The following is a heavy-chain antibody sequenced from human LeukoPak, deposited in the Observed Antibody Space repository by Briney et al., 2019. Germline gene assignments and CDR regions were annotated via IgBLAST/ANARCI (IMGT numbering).Heavy chain of an antibody. J-gene: IGHJ4*02. CDR1: GFTFSTYW. D-gene: IGHD6-13*01. CDR2: INSDGSST. Sequence: PGGSLRLSCAASGFTFSTYWMHWVRQAPGKGLVWVSRINSDGSSTSYADSVKGRFTISRDNAKNSLSLQVNSLRADDTAVYYCARVGSIAAAGTPDYWGQGTLVTVSS. V-gene: IGHV3-74*01. CDR3: ARVGSIAAAGTPDY.